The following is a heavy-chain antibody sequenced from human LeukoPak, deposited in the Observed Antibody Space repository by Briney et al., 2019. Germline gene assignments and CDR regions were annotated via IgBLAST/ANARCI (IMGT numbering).Heavy chain of an antibody. Sequence: GGSLRLSCAASGFTFSNYAMNWVRQAPGKGLEWVSAISGSGGSTYYADSVKGRFTISRDNSKNTLYLQMNSLRAEDTAVYYCAKPPTYYYDSSGYYGYWGQGTLVTVSS. CDR1: GFTFSNYA. CDR3: AKPPTYYYDSSGYYGY. D-gene: IGHD3-22*01. J-gene: IGHJ4*02. CDR2: ISGSGGST. V-gene: IGHV3-23*01.